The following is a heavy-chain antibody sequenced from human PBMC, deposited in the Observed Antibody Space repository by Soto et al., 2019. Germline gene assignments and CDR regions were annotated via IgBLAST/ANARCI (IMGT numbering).Heavy chain of an antibody. V-gene: IGHV4-59*11. J-gene: IGHJ4*02. CDR1: GGSISNHY. D-gene: IGHD7-27*01. Sequence: QVQLQESGPGLVKPSETLSLTCSVPGGSISNHYWSWIRQPPGKGLEWIGYIYYNGNTNYNPSLKSRVTMSVGTSRNQISLKLTTVTAADTAVYYCTRANWYSEYWGQGTLVTVSS. CDR2: IYYNGNT. CDR3: TRANWYSEY.